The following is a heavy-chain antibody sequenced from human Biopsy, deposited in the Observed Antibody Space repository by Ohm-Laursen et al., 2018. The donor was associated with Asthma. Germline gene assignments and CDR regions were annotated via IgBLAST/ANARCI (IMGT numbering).Heavy chain of an antibody. J-gene: IGHJ3*02. Sequence: SLRLSCSASGFTVSTNGMSWVRQPPGKGLEWVSVIYSGGGTYYADSVQSRVTISRDNSKNTLSLQMNSLRAEDTAVYYCARAYGGSFFSGAFDIWGQGTMVTVSS. D-gene: IGHD4-23*01. V-gene: IGHV3-53*01. CDR3: ARAYGGSFFSGAFDI. CDR2: IYSGGGT. CDR1: GFTVSTNG.